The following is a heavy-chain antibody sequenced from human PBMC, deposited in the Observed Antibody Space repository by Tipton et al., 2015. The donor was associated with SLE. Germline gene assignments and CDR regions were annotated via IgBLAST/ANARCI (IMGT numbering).Heavy chain of an antibody. Sequence: TLSLTCTVSGGSISSGGYYWSWIRQHPGKGLEWIGYIYYSGSTYYNPSLKSRVTISVDTSFSLKLSSVTAADTAVYYCARGTSSDILTGPFDSWVQGTLVTVSS. CDR3: ARGTSSDILTGPFDS. CDR1: GGSISSGGYY. V-gene: IGHV4-31*03. D-gene: IGHD3-9*01. CDR2: IYYSGST. J-gene: IGHJ4*02.